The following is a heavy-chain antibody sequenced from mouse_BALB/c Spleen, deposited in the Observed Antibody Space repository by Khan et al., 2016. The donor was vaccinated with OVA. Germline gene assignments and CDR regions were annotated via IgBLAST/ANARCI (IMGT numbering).Heavy chain of an antibody. Sequence: QVQLQQSGAELVKPGASVKLSCKTSGYTFTSYWIQWVKQRPGQGLGWIGQIFPGTGTTYYNENFKGKATLTVDTSSNTAYMQFSSLTSEDSAVYFCARVYFGNYEFAYWGQGTLVTVSP. J-gene: IGHJ3*01. CDR1: GYTFTSYW. CDR2: IFPGTGTT. V-gene: IGHV1S132*01. D-gene: IGHD2-1*01. CDR3: ARVYFGNYEFAY.